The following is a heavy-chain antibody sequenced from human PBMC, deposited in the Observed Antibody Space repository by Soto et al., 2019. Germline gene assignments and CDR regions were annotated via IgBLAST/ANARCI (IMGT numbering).Heavy chain of an antibody. Sequence: SETLSLTCSVSGDSISSYYWSWIRQPPGKGLEWIGYIYNSGSTNYNPSLKSRVTISVDTSKNQFSLELSSVTAADTAVYYCARLWGGYCSGGGCYTPHYWGQGILVTVSS. J-gene: IGHJ4*02. D-gene: IGHD2-15*01. CDR1: GDSISSYY. V-gene: IGHV4-59*08. CDR3: ARLWGGYCSGGGCYTPHY. CDR2: IYNSGST.